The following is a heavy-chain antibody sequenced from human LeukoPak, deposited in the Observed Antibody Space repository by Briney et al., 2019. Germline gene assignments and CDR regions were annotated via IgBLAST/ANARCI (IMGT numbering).Heavy chain of an antibody. V-gene: IGHV3-64D*06. Sequence: AGGSLRLSCSASGFTFSSYAIHWVRQAPGKGLEYVSGISNNGDTTYYADSVKGRFTISRDNSKNTLYLQMSSLRAEDTAVYYCVTGVIASGSYYFDFWGQGTLVTVSS. D-gene: IGHD2-21*01. CDR1: GFTFSSYA. CDR3: VTGVIASGSYYFDF. J-gene: IGHJ4*02. CDR2: ISNNGDTT.